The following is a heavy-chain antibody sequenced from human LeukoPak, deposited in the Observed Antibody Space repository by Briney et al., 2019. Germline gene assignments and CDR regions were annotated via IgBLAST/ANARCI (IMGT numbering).Heavy chain of an antibody. CDR1: GFTFSSYA. J-gene: IGHJ6*02. Sequence: GGSLRLSCAASGFTFSSYAMSWVRQAPGKGLEWVSAISGSGGSTYYADSVKGRFTISRDNSKDTLYLQMNSLRAEDTAVYYCAKDLSYYYDSSGYYYPYYYYGMDVWGQGTTVTVSS. CDR2: ISGSGGST. V-gene: IGHV3-23*01. CDR3: AKDLSYYYDSSGYYYPYYYYGMDV. D-gene: IGHD3-22*01.